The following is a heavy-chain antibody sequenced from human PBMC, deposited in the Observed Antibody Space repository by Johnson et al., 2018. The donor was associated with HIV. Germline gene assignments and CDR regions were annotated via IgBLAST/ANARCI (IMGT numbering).Heavy chain of an antibody. V-gene: IGHV3-23*04. J-gene: IGHJ3*02. CDR2: INASGGTT. Sequence: EQLVESGGGLVQAGRSLRLSCAASGFTFDDYAMHWVRQAPGKGLEWVADINASGGTTYYADAVKGRFTVSRDDSKKTLYLQMNSLRAEDTAVYYCAKVRLAVYGFDIWGQGTVVTVSS. CDR3: AKVRLAVYGFDI. CDR1: GFTFDDYA.